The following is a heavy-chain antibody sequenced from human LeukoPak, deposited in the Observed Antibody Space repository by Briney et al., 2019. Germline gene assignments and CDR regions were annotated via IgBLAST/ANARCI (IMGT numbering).Heavy chain of an antibody. D-gene: IGHD6-13*01. Sequence: ASVKVSCKVSGYTLTELSMHWVRQAPGKGLEWIGGFDPEDGETIYAQKFQGRVTMTEDTSTDTAYMELSSLRSEDTAVYYCAAAVSQQLVRDYYYGMDVWGQGTTVTVSS. CDR3: AAAVSQQLVRDYYYGMDV. CDR2: FDPEDGET. CDR1: GYTLTELS. J-gene: IGHJ6*02. V-gene: IGHV1-24*01.